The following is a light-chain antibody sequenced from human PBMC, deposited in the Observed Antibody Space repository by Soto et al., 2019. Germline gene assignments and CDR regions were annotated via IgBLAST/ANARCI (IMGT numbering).Light chain of an antibody. CDR3: QQYNNWPRT. CDR1: QSLSTN. V-gene: IGKV3-15*01. CDR2: GSS. J-gene: IGKJ1*01. Sequence: IVMTHSPATLSVSPWERVTLSCRASQSLSTNLAWHQQKPGQAPRLLIYGSSTRATGVPARFSGSGSGTEFTLTISSLQSEDFAIYYCQQYNNWPRTFGQGTKVDIK.